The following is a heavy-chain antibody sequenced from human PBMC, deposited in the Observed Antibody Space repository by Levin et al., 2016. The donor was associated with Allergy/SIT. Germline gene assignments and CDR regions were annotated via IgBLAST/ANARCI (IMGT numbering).Heavy chain of an antibody. CDR1: GFTFSSYA. CDR2: ISSSSSYI. V-gene: IGHV3-21*01. CDR3: ARDLGYCSSTSCPNKNYGMDV. J-gene: IGHJ6*02. D-gene: IGHD2-2*01. Sequence: GESLKISCAASGFTFSSYAMNWVRQAPGKGLEWVSSISSSSSYIYYADSVKGRFTISRDNAKNSLYLQMNSLRAEDTAVYYCARDLGYCSSTSCPNKNYGMDVWGQGTTVTVSS.